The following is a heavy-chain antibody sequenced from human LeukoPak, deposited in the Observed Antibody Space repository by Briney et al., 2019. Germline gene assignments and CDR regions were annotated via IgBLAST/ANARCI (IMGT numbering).Heavy chain of an antibody. V-gene: IGHV3-21*01. Sequence: GGSLRLSCAASGFTLSNYNMNWVRQAPGKGLEWGSSISTSSSYIYYADSVKGRFTISRDNARNSLYLQMNSLRAEDTAVYYCARDRNMATRLWTPTDYWGQGTLVTVSS. CDR1: GFTLSNYN. CDR3: ARDRNMATRLWTPTDY. J-gene: IGHJ4*02. D-gene: IGHD6-6*01. CDR2: ISTSSSYI.